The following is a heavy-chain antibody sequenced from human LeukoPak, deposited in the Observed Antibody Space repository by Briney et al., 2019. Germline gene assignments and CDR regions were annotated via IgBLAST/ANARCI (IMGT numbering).Heavy chain of an antibody. J-gene: IGHJ4*02. D-gene: IGHD1-26*01. V-gene: IGHV3-11*01. Sequence: GGSLRLSCAASGFSFSDYYMSWMRQAPGKGLEWVSYISKSGDTTYYADSVKGRFTISRDNAKNSLYLQMNSLRAEDTAVYYCAKDKSVRYSGSFTYGDYFDYWGQGTLVTVSS. CDR2: ISKSGDTT. CDR1: GFSFSDYY. CDR3: AKDKSVRYSGSFTYGDYFDY.